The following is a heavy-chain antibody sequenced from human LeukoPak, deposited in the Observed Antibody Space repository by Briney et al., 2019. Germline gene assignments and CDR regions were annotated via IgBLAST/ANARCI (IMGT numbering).Heavy chain of an antibody. V-gene: IGHV4-59*12. Sequence: PSETLSLTCTVSGGSISSYYWSWIRQPPGKGLEWIGYIYYSGSTNYNPSLKSRVTISVDTSKNQFSLKLSSVTAADTAVYYCASARGGNSYAFDIWGQGTMVTVSS. CDR3: ASARGGNSYAFDI. CDR1: GGSISSYY. D-gene: IGHD4-23*01. CDR2: IYYSGST. J-gene: IGHJ3*02.